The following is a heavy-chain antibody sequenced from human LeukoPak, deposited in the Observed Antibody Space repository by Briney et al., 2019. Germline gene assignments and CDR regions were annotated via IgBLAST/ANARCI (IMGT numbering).Heavy chain of an antibody. D-gene: IGHD3-3*01. CDR2: INHSGST. CDR1: GGSFSGYY. V-gene: IGHV4-34*01. CDR3: ARERRRELRFLEWLPDYFDY. Sequence: SETLSLTCAVYGGSFSGYYWSWIRQPPGKGLEWIGEINHSGSTNYNPSLKSRVTISVDTSKNQFSLKLSSVTAADTAVYYCARERRRELRFLEWLPDYFDYWGQGTLATVSS. J-gene: IGHJ4*02.